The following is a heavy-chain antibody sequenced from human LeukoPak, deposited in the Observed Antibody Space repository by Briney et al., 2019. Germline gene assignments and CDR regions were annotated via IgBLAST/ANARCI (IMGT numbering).Heavy chain of an antibody. CDR1: GGTFSSYA. J-gene: IGHJ5*02. V-gene: IGHV1-2*02. Sequence: GASVKVSCKASGGTFSSYAISWVRQAPGQGLEWMGWINPNSGGTNYAQKFQGRVTMTRDTSISTAYMELSRLRSDDTAVYYCARGRPGSGWKGSWFDPWGQGTLVTVSS. D-gene: IGHD6-19*01. CDR2: INPNSGGT. CDR3: ARGRPGSGWKGSWFDP.